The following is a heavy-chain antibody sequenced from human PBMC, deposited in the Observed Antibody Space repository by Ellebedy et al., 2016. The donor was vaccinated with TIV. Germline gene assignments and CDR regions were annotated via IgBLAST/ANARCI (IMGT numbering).Heavy chain of an antibody. V-gene: IGHV3-64D*06. D-gene: IGHD1-26*01. CDR3: VGGSYVHDYYYGMDV. Sequence: PGGSLRLSCAASGFTFSSYAMHWVRQAPGKGLEYVSAISSNGGSTYYADSVKGRFTISRDNSKNTLYLQMSSLRAEDTAVYYCVGGSYVHDYYYGMDVWGQGTTVTISS. J-gene: IGHJ6*02. CDR2: ISSNGGST. CDR1: GFTFSSYA.